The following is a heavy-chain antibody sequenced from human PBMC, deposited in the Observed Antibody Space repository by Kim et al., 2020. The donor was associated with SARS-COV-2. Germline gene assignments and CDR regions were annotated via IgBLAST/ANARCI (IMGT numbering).Heavy chain of an antibody. D-gene: IGHD3-3*01. V-gene: IGHV4-31*03. CDR1: GGSISSGGYY. CDR2: IYYSGST. Sequence: SETLSLTCTVSGGSISSGGYYWSWIRQHPGKGLEWIGYIYYSGSTYYNPSLKSRVTISVDTSKNQFSLKLSSVTAADTAVYYCARGHHPSDLDYDFWSGYYSFDYWGQGTLVTVSS. CDR3: ARGHHPSDLDYDFWSGYYSFDY. J-gene: IGHJ4*02.